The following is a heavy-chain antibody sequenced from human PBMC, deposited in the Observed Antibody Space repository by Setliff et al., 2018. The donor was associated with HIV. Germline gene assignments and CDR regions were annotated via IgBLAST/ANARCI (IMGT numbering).Heavy chain of an antibody. Sequence: SETLSLTCTVSGGSISTFYWSWIRQPPGRGLEWIGNIYHSGGTHYNPSLRSRVTISVDTSKNHFSLKLASVTAADTAVYYCARGDGYCSSFSCHGFFDYWGQGTLVTVSS. CDR2: IYHSGGT. CDR3: ARGDGYCSSFSCHGFFDY. CDR1: GGSISTFY. V-gene: IGHV4-59*12. J-gene: IGHJ4*02. D-gene: IGHD2-2*03.